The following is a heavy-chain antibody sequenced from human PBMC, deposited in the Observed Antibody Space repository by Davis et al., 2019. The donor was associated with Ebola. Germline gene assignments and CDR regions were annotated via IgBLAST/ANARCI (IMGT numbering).Heavy chain of an antibody. Sequence: PSETLSLTCAVYGGSFSGYYWSWIRQPPGKGLEWIGEINHSGSTNYNPSLKSRVTISVDTSKNQFSLKLSSVTAADTAVYYCARVPVQGTPDIVADGWYFDLWGRGTLVTVSS. CDR1: GGSFSGYY. D-gene: IGHD2-15*01. CDR2: INHSGST. J-gene: IGHJ2*01. V-gene: IGHV4-34*01. CDR3: ARVPVQGTPDIVADGWYFDL.